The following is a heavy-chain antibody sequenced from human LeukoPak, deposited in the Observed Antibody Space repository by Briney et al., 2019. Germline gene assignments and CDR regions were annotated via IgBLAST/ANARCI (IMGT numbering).Heavy chain of an antibody. J-gene: IGHJ4*02. D-gene: IGHD6-6*01. CDR3: ARGAALGIAARRVLDY. CDR2: IYYSGSN. V-gene: IGHV4-59*08. CDR1: GGSISPYY. Sequence: PSETLSLTCTVSGGSISPYYWSWVRQPPGEGLEWIGYIYYSGSNNYNPSLKSRVTISVDTSKNQFSLRLSSVTASDTAVYYCARGAALGIAARRVLDYWGQGALVTVSS.